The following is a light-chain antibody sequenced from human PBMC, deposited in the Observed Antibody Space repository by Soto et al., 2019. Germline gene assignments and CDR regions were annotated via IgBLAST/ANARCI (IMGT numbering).Light chain of an antibody. CDR2: GNS. CDR3: QSYYSSLSGWV. Sequence: QSVLTQPPSVSGAPGQRVTISCTGSSCNIGAGYDVHWYQQLPGTAPKLLIYGNSNRPSGVPDRFSGSKSGTSASLAITGLQAEDEADYYCQSYYSSLSGWVFGGGTKLTVL. CDR1: SCNIGAGYD. V-gene: IGLV1-40*01. J-gene: IGLJ3*02.